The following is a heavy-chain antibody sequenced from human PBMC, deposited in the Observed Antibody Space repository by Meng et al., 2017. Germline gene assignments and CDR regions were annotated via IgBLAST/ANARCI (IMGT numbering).Heavy chain of an antibody. Sequence: GGSLRLSCAASGFTFSSYGMHWVRQAPGKGLEWVAVIWYDGSNKYYADSVKGRFTISRDNSKNTLYLQMNSLRAEDTAVYYCARVSPRKVQPSALSYYYGMDVWGQGTTVTVSS. D-gene: IGHD1-1*01. V-gene: IGHV3-33*01. CDR3: ARVSPRKVQPSALSYYYGMDV. CDR1: GFTFSSYG. J-gene: IGHJ6*02. CDR2: IWYDGSNK.